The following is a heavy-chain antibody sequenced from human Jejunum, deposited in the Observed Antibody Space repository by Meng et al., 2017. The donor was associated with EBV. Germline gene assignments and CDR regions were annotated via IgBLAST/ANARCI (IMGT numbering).Heavy chain of an antibody. D-gene: IGHD2-8*01. CDR3: ARGNHGPDY. V-gene: IGHV3-74*01. CDR1: GFSFSGYW. CDR2: INQDGSGI. Sequence: EVQLVESGGGLVQAGGYLRLSCAVSGFSFSGYWMEWVRQAPGKGPVWVSRINQDGSGINYADFVKGRFTISRDNAKNTLYLQMNSLRVEDTAVYYCARGNHGPDYWGQGTLVTVSS. J-gene: IGHJ4*02.